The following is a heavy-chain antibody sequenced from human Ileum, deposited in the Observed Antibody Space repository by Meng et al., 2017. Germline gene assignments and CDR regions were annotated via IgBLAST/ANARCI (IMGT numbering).Heavy chain of an antibody. J-gene: IGHJ4*02. CDR3: ARPAVTTALGGFDY. CDR1: GDSIRYSSYY. D-gene: IGHD3-16*01. CDR2: IYYNGNT. V-gene: IGHV4-39*01. Sequence: QLQVQEAGPGLVKPSETLSLTCAVSGDSIRYSSYYWGWVRQPPGQGLEWMGSIYYNGNTYYSPSLKSRASISVDTSKNQFSLKLSSVTAADTAVYYCARPAVTTALGGFDYWGQGTLVTVSS.